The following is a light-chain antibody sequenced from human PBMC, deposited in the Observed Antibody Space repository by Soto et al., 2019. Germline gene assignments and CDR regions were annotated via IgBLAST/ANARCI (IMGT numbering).Light chain of an antibody. CDR3: SSYAGITPYV. Sequence: QSVLTQPPSASGSPGQSVTISCPGTSSDVGGYTYVSWYQQHTGEAPKLMIYEVSKRPSGVPDRFSGSKSGNTASLTVSGLQAEDEADYYCSSYAGITPYVFGTGTKV. V-gene: IGLV2-8*01. J-gene: IGLJ1*01. CDR2: EVS. CDR1: SSDVGGYTY.